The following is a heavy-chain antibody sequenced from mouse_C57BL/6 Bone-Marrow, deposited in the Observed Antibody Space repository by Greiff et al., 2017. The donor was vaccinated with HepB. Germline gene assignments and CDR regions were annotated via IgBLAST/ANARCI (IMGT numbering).Heavy chain of an antibody. D-gene: IGHD1-1*01. CDR3: ARELYYYRAYFDY. CDR1: GYTFTSYG. CDR2: IYPRSGNT. J-gene: IGHJ2*01. V-gene: IGHV1-81*01. Sequence: VQGVESGAELARPGASVKLSCKASGYTFTSYGISWVKQRTGQGLEWIGEIYPRSGNTYYNEKFKGKATLTADKSSSPAYMELRSLTSEDSAVYFCARELYYYRAYFDYWGQVTTLTVSS.